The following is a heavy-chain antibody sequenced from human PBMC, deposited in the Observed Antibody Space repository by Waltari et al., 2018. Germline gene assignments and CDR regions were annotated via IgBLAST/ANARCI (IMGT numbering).Heavy chain of an antibody. Sequence: EVQLVESGGGLIQPGGSLRLSCAASGFTVSSNHMIRGPQAPGKGLEWVSVIYSGGSTYYADSVKGRFTISRDNSKNTLYLQMNSLRAEDTAVYYCARGPLEPHEYFDYWGQGTLVTVSS. J-gene: IGHJ4*02. CDR2: IYSGGST. CDR3: ARGPLEPHEYFDY. V-gene: IGHV3-53*01. CDR1: GFTVSSNH. D-gene: IGHD1-1*01.